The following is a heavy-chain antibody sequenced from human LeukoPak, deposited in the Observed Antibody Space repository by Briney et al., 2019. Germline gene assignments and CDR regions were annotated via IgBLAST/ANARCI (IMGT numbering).Heavy chain of an antibody. V-gene: IGHV3-7*01. Sequence: GGSLRLPCEASGFTFSTYWMSWVRQAPGKGLEWVANIKQDGSEKYYVDSVKGRFTISRDNAKNSLYLQMNSLRAEDTAMYYCARDSAGNDYWGQGTLVTVSS. CDR3: ARDSAGNDY. CDR2: IKQDGSEK. CDR1: GFTFSTYW. J-gene: IGHJ4*02. D-gene: IGHD6-13*01.